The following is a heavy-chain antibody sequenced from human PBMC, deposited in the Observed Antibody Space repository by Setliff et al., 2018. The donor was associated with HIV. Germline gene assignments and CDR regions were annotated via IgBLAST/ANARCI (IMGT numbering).Heavy chain of an antibody. CDR3: ARLGHTFGGPGY. Sequence: SETLSLTCAVSGYSISSGYYWGWIRQPPGKGLEWIGSFYHSGSTYYNPSLRSRVTISVDTSKNQFSLNLSSVTAADTTVYYCARLGHTFGGPGYWGQGTLVTVSS. D-gene: IGHD3-16*01. J-gene: IGHJ4*02. V-gene: IGHV4-38-2*01. CDR1: GYSISSGYY. CDR2: FYHSGST.